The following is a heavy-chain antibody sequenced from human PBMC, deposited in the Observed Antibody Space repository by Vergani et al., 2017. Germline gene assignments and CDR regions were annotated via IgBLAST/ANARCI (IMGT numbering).Heavy chain of an antibody. D-gene: IGHD3-10*01. CDR3: AKAGSGTSRSLQYNFYMDV. CDR2: ISNDGSKK. CDR1: GFSFSSHA. J-gene: IGHJ6*03. V-gene: IGHV3-30*18. Sequence: QVQLAESGGGRVQPGRSLRLSCAASGFSFSSHAIHWVRQAPGKGLEWVAVISNDGSKKYYADSVKGRFTISRDNSKNRLDLQMNSLRSQDTAVYYCAKAGSGTSRSLQYNFYMDVWGKGTTVTVS.